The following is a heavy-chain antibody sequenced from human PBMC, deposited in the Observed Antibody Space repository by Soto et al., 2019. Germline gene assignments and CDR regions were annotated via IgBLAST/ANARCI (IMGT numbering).Heavy chain of an antibody. CDR2: ISPHNDRT. J-gene: IGHJ3*02. CDR1: GYNFTSYG. D-gene: IGHD6-19*01. V-gene: IGHV1-18*01. Sequence: VQSGADVKKPGASVKVSCKASGYNFTSYGISWVRQAPGQGLEWMGWISPHNDRTKYARRFQDRVTMTTETPTSTVYMELGSLRSDDTAVYYCARDLYYSSGRYFDHDAFDIWGQGTVVTVSS. CDR3: ARDLYYSSGRYFDHDAFDI.